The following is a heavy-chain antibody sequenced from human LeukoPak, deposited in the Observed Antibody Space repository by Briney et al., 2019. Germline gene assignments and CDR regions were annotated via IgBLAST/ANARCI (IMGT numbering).Heavy chain of an antibody. CDR2: ISGGGGST. V-gene: IGHV3-23*01. D-gene: IGHD3-10*01. CDR3: AKDPTYGSGSFYYFDY. J-gene: IGHJ4*02. Sequence: GGSLRLSCAASGFTFSSYAMSWVRQAPGKGLEWVSAISGGGGSTYYADSVKGRFTISRDNSKNTLYLQMNSLRAEDTAVYYCAKDPTYGSGSFYYFDYWGQGTLVTVSS. CDR1: GFTFSSYA.